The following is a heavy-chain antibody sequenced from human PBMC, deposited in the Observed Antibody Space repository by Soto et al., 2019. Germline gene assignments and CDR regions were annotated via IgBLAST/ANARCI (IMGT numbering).Heavy chain of an antibody. CDR3: ARPYSGSYWAAFDI. D-gene: IGHD1-26*01. Sequence: SETLSLTCTVSGGSISSDYWSWIRQPPGKGLEWIGYIYYSGSSNYNPSLKSRGIRSLDTSKNHFSLKLSSVTAADTAVYYCARPYSGSYWAAFDIWGQGTMVTVSS. J-gene: IGHJ3*02. CDR1: GGSISSDY. V-gene: IGHV4-59*01. CDR2: IYYSGSS.